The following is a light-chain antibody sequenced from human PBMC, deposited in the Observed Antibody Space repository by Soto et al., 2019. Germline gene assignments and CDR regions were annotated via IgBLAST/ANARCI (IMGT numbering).Light chain of an antibody. CDR3: QHYNSYSEA. CDR1: QNISSW. CDR2: KAS. Sequence: DIQMTQSPSTLAASVGDRVTITCRASQNISSWLAWYQQKPGKAHQLLIYKASTLNSVVPSRFSGSGAGTEFTLTISSLQHYDCATSYCQHYNSYSEAFGQGTKVELK. J-gene: IGKJ1*01. V-gene: IGKV1-5*03.